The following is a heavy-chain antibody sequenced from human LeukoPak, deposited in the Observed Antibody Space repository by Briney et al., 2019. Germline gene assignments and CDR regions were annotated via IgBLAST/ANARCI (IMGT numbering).Heavy chain of an antibody. CDR1: GYTFTVYF. J-gene: IGHJ3*02. CDR2: INPNSGGT. Sequence: ASVKVSCKASGYTFTVYFVHWVRQAPGQGLEWMGWINPNSGGTNYAQKFQGRVTMTRDTSIGTAYMELSRLRSDDTAVYYCARDHQRAFDIWGQGTMVTVSS. V-gene: IGHV1-2*02. CDR3: ARDHQRAFDI.